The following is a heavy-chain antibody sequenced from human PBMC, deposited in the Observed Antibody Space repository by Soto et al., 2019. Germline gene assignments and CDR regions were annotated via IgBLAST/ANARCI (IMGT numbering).Heavy chain of an antibody. CDR2: IYYSGST. Sequence: SETLSLTCTVSGGSISSYYWSWIRQPPGKGLEWIGYIYYSGSTNYNPSLKSRVTISVDTSKNQFSLKLSSVPAADTAVYYCASDYYGSGSYLNLGYYYGMDVWGQGTTVTVSS. CDR1: GGSISSYY. CDR3: ASDYYGSGSYLNLGYYYGMDV. V-gene: IGHV4-59*08. D-gene: IGHD3-10*01. J-gene: IGHJ6*02.